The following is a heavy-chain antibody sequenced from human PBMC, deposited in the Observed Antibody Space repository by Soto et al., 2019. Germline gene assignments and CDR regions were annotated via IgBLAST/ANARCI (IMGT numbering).Heavy chain of an antibody. CDR2: IKQDGSEK. V-gene: IGHV3-7*01. CDR1: GFTFSSYW. CDR3: ARARSYDFWSGYPKYFDY. Sequence: GGSLRLSCAASGFTFSSYWMSWVRQAPGKGLEWVANIKQDGSEKYYVDSVKGRFTISRDNAKNSLYLQMNSLRAEDTAVYYCARARSYDFWSGYPKYFDYWGQGTLVTVSS. D-gene: IGHD3-3*01. J-gene: IGHJ4*02.